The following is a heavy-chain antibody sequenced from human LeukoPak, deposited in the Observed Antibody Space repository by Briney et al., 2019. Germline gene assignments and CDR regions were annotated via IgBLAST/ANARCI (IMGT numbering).Heavy chain of an antibody. J-gene: IGHJ4*02. CDR3: ATACSSTSCYAFDY. CDR1: GYTLTELS. D-gene: IGHD2-2*01. CDR2: FDPEDGET. Sequence: ASVKVSCKVSGYTLTELSMHWVRQAPGKGLEWMGGFDPEDGETIYAQKFQGRVTMTEDTSTDTAYMELSSLRSEDTAVYYCATACSSTSCYAFDYWGQGTLVTVS. V-gene: IGHV1-24*01.